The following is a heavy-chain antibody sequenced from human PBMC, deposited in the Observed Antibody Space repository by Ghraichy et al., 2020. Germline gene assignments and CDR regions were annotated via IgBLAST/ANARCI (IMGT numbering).Heavy chain of an antibody. CDR2: ISSSSSYI. D-gene: IGHD3-22*01. CDR3: ARDRYYDSSGYQFDP. Sequence: GESLNISCAASGFTFSSYSMNWVRQAPGKGLEWVSSISSSSSYIYYADSVKGRFTISRDNAKNSLYLQMNSLRAEDTAVYYCARDRYYDSSGYQFDPWGQGTLVTVSS. J-gene: IGHJ5*02. CDR1: GFTFSSYS. V-gene: IGHV3-21*01.